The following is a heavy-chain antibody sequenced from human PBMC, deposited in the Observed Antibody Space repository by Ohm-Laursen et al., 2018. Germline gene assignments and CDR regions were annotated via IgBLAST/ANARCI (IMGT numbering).Heavy chain of an antibody. CDR2: INWNSVSI. CDR1: GFTIDDYV. Sequence: SLRLSCAASGFTIDDYVMHWVRQAPGKGPEWVSGINWNSVSIAYADSVKGRFTISRDNAKNALYLQMNSLRAEDTALYYSAKSLRSGKFDIWGQGTMVTVSS. V-gene: IGHV3-9*01. CDR3: AKSLRSGKFDI. J-gene: IGHJ3*02. D-gene: IGHD3-10*01.